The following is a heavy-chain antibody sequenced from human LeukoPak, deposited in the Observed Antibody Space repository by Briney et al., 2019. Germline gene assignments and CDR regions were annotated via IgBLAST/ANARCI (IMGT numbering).Heavy chain of an antibody. V-gene: IGHV3-74*01. J-gene: IGHJ6*02. CDR1: GLTFRTTW. CDR2: TDSDGSDI. CDR3: TRDRRYGGMDV. Sequence: GGSLRLSCATSGLTFRTTWMHWVRQAPGEGLVWVSRTDSDGSDISYADSVKGRFTMSRDNAKNTLFLQMNSLRVEDTAVYYCTRDRRYGGMDVWGQGTTVTVSS. D-gene: IGHD4-17*01.